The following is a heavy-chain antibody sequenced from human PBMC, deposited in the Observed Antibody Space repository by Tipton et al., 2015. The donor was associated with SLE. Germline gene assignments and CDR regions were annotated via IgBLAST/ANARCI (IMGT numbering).Heavy chain of an antibody. V-gene: IGHV3-7*01. J-gene: IGHJ4*02. Sequence: SLRLSCEASGFTFSSYWMSWVRQAPGKGLEWVANIKQDGSEKYYVDSVKGRFTISRDNAKNSLYLQMNSLRAEDTAVYYCARDPLGLYFDYWGQGTLVTVSS. CDR2: IKQDGSEK. CDR1: GFTFSSYW. D-gene: IGHD7-27*01. CDR3: ARDPLGLYFDY.